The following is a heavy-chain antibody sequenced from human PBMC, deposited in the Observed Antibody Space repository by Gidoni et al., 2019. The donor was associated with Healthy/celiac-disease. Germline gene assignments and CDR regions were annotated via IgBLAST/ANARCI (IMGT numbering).Heavy chain of an antibody. CDR1: GFTFSSYA. V-gene: IGHV3-23*01. D-gene: IGHD1-1*01. J-gene: IGHJ2*01. Sequence: EVQLLESGGGLVQPGGSLRRSCAASGFTFSSYAMSWVRQAPGKGLEWVSAISGSGGSTYYADSVKGRFTISRDNSKNTLYLQMNSLRAEDTAVYYCAKKGTEHYWYFDLWGRGTLVTVSS. CDR3: AKKGTEHYWYFDL. CDR2: ISGSGGST.